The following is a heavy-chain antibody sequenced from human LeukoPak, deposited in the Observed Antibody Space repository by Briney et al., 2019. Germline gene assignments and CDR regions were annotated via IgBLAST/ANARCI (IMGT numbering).Heavy chain of an antibody. CDR3: ARAHTSGWYRVEY. Sequence: PSETLSLTCAVYGGSFSGYYWSWIRQPPGKGLEWIGEINHSGSTNYNPSLKSRVTISVDTSKNQFSLKLSSVTAADTAVYYCARAHTSGWYRVEYWGQGTLVTVSS. D-gene: IGHD6-19*01. J-gene: IGHJ4*02. CDR1: GGSFSGYY. V-gene: IGHV4-34*01. CDR2: INHSGST.